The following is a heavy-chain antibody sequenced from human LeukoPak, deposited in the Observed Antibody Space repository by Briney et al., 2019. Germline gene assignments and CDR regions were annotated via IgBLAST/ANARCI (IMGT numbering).Heavy chain of an antibody. D-gene: IGHD4-17*01. CDR1: GFTFNNYA. J-gene: IGHJ4*02. Sequence: GGSLRLSCAASGFTFNNYAMNSVRQAPRKGLEWVSSISGGGENTYYADSAKGRFTISRDNSQNTLYLQMNSLRAEDTAVYYCARDYADYVGYFFFDYWGQGTLVTVSS. CDR2: ISGGGENT. CDR3: ARDYADYVGYFFFDY. V-gene: IGHV3-23*01.